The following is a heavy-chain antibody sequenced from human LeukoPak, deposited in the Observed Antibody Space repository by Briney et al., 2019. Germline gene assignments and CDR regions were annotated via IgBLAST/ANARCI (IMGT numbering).Heavy chain of an antibody. CDR1: GGSFSGYY. J-gene: IGHJ5*02. D-gene: IGHD6-13*01. CDR3: AITGYSSSGGWFDP. CDR2: INHSGGT. Sequence: PSETLSLTCAVYGGSFSGYYWSWIRQPPGKGLEWIGEINHSGGTNYNPSLKSRVTIAVDTSKNQFSLKLSSVTAADTAVYYCAITGYSSSGGWFDPWGQGTLVTVSS. V-gene: IGHV4-34*01.